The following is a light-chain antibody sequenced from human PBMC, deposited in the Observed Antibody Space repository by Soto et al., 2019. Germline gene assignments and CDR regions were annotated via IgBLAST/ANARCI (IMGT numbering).Light chain of an antibody. CDR1: QGISSY. Sequence: DIQLTQSPSFLSASAGDRVTVTCRASQGISSYLAWYQQQPGKAPKLLIYAASTLQSGVPSRFSGSGSETEFTLTISSLQPEDFATYYCQQLNSYPLTFGQGTRVEI. CDR2: AAS. V-gene: IGKV1-9*01. CDR3: QQLNSYPLT. J-gene: IGKJ1*01.